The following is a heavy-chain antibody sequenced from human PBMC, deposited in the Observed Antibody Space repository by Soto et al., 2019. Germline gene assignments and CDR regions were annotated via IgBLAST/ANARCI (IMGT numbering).Heavy chain of an antibody. J-gene: IGHJ2*01. V-gene: IGHV3-33*01. CDR1: GFTFSSYG. D-gene: IGHD2-21*02. CDR2: IWYDGSNK. Sequence: QVQLVESGGGVVQPGRSLRLSCTTSGFTFSSYGMHWVRQAPGKGLEWVAVIWYDGSNKYYADSVKGRFTISRDNSKNTLYLQMNSLGAEDTAVYYCARGWDCGGDCYEWYFDLWGRGTLVTVSS. CDR3: ARGWDCGGDCYEWYFDL.